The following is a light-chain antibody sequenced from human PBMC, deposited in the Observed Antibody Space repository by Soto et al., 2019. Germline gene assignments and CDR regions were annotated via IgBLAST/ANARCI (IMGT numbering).Light chain of an antibody. J-gene: IGKJ1*01. CDR1: QSVSSTY. V-gene: IGKV3-20*01. Sequence: EIVLTQSPGTLSLSPGERATLSCRASQSVSSTYLAWYQQKPGQPPRLLIYGASSRATGIPDRFSGSGSGTDFTLSISRLDPEDFAMYYCQQYRTFCQGTNVDI. CDR3: QQYRT. CDR2: GAS.